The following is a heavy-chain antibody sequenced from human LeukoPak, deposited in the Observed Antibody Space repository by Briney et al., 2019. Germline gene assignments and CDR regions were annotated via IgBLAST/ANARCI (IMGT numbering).Heavy chain of an antibody. J-gene: IGHJ6*01. Sequence: GGSLRLSCTASGFTFSSYGMHWVRQAPGQGLEWVAVIWSDGSNTYYADSVQGRFTISTDKSKSTPYMQLNSLRAEDPAVYYCARDPFPLEWLSRTPPHGMHVGGQGTTVTVSS. CDR1: GFTFSSYG. CDR3: ARDPFPLEWLSRTPPHGMHV. D-gene: IGHD3-3*01. V-gene: IGHV3-33*01. CDR2: IWSDGSNT.